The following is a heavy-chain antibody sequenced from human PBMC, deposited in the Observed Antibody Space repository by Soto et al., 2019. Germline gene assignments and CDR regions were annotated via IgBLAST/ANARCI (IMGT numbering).Heavy chain of an antibody. V-gene: IGHV3-23*01. Sequence: EVQLLESGGGLVQPGGSLRLSCVGSGFTFINYAMNWVRQTPGKGLEWVSGISGGGDRTFDADSVKGRFTISRENSKNTVNVQMNSLRADDTAVYYCARKVLGSTSRPDWWYFDLWGRGTLVTVSS. CDR1: GFTFINYA. J-gene: IGHJ2*01. CDR2: ISGGGDRT. CDR3: ARKVLGSTSRPDWWYFDL. D-gene: IGHD2-2*01.